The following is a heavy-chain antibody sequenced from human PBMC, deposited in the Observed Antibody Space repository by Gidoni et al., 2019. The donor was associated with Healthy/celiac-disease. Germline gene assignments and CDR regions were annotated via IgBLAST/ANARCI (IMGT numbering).Heavy chain of an antibody. Sequence: EVQLVESGGGLVKPGGSLRLSCAASGFTFSSYSMNWVRQAPGKGLEWVSSISSSSSYIYYADSVKGRFTISRDNAKNSLYLQMNSLRAEYTAVYYCAREDSGSYNWFDPWGQGTLVTVSS. V-gene: IGHV3-21*01. J-gene: IGHJ5*02. CDR3: AREDSGSYNWFDP. CDR2: ISSSSSYI. CDR1: GFTFSSYS. D-gene: IGHD1-26*01.